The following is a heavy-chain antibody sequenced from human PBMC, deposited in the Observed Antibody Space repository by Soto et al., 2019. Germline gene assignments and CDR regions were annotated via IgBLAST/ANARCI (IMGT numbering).Heavy chain of an antibody. CDR2: MNPNSGNT. CDR3: ARGGYYYGMDV. Sequence: SXKVSYKASGYTXTSYDIDWVRQATGQGLEWMGWMNPNSGNTGYAQKFQGRVTMTRKTSISTAYMELSSLRSEDTAVYYCARGGYYYGMDVWGQGTTVTVSS. J-gene: IGHJ6*02. CDR1: GYTXTSYD. V-gene: IGHV1-8*01.